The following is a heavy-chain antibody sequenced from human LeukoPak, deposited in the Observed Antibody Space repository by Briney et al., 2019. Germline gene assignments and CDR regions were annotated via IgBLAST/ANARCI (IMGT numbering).Heavy chain of an antibody. V-gene: IGHV3-23*01. D-gene: IGHD1-26*01. Sequence: GGSLGLSCEISGFTLNDYAMSWVRQAPGKGLEWVAASSASGGNIYYADSLKGRFTISRDNSKNMFYLQMNNLRAEDTAIYYCAKFRLEWELQGAFDFWGPGTLVTVFS. CDR1: GFTLNDYA. CDR3: AKFRLEWELQGAFDF. CDR2: SSASGGNI. J-gene: IGHJ3*01.